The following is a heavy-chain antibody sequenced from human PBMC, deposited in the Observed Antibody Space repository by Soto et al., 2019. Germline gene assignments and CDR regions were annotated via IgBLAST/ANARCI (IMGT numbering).Heavy chain of an antibody. CDR2: ISSSSSYI. D-gene: IGHD3-10*01. CDR3: ARGGVQSNGPYFDY. V-gene: IGHV3-21*01. CDR1: GFTFSSYS. J-gene: IGHJ4*02. Sequence: PGGSLRLSCAASGFTFSSYSMNWVRQAPGKGLEWVSSISSSSSYIYYADSVKGRFTISRDNAKNSLYLQMNSLRAEDTAVYYCARGGVQSNGPYFDYWGQGTLVTVSS.